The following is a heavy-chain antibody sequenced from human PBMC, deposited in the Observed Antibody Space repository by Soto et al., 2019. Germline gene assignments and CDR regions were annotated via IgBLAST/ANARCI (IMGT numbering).Heavy chain of an antibody. CDR3: ARDVVRFCASTSCFGYFDH. D-gene: IGHD2-2*01. CDR2: IKPDGGVK. V-gene: IGHV3-7*03. Sequence: EVQLVESGGGLVQPGGSLRLSCEASGFTLTNYWMSWVRQAPGKGLEWVANIKPDGGVKSYADSVKGRFTISRDNAKKSLYMQMTSLRAEDTAMYYCARDVVRFCASTSCFGYFDHWGQGILVTVSS. J-gene: IGHJ4*02. CDR1: GFTLTNYW.